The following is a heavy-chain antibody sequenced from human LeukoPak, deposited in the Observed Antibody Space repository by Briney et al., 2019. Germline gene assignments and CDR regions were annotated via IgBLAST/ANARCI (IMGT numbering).Heavy chain of an antibody. CDR1: GYTFTGYY. D-gene: IGHD3-16*01. CDR3: ARVVGANRAYIATTHTKDY. V-gene: IGHV1-2*02. Sequence: ASVKVSCKASGYTFTGYYMHWVRQAPGQGLEWMGWINPNSGGTNYAQNFQGRVTMTTDTSTSTAYMELRSLRSDDTAVYYCARVVGANRAYIATTHTKDYWGQGTLVTVSS. CDR2: INPNSGGT. J-gene: IGHJ4*02.